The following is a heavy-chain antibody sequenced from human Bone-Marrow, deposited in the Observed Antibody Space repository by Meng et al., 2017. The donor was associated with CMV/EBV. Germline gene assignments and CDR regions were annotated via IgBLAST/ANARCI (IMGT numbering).Heavy chain of an antibody. CDR3: AKDKRELRN. CDR1: GFTFSNHG. Sequence: GGSLRLSCAASGFTFSNHGMHWVRQAPGKGLEWVTFIRYDGSNKYYADSVKGRFTISRDNSKNTLYLQMNSLRPEDTAVYYCAKDKRELRNWGHGTLVTVSS. J-gene: IGHJ4*01. V-gene: IGHV3-30*02. D-gene: IGHD1-26*01. CDR2: IRYDGSNK.